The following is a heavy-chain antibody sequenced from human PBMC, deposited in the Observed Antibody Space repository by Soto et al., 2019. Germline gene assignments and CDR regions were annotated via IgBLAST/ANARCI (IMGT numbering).Heavy chain of an antibody. Sequence: SETLSLTCAVYGGSFSGYYWSWIRQPPGKGLEWIGEINHSGSTNYNPSLKSRVTISVDTSKNQFSLKLSSVTAADTAVYYCARGTGYSYASGYYYGMDVWGQGTTVTVSS. CDR3: ARGTGYSYASGYYYGMDV. CDR2: INHSGST. J-gene: IGHJ6*02. V-gene: IGHV4-34*01. D-gene: IGHD5-18*01. CDR1: GGSFSGYY.